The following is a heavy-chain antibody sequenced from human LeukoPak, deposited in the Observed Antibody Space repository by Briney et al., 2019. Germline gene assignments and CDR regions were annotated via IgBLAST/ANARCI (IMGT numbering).Heavy chain of an antibody. CDR1: GFTFSSYA. CDR2: ISGSGGST. V-gene: IGHV3-23*01. J-gene: IGHJ4*02. D-gene: IGHD4-17*01. Sequence: GGSLRLSCAASGFTFSSYAMSWVRQAPGKELEWVSAISGSGGSTYYADSVKGRFTISRDNSKNTLYLQMNSLRAEDTAVYYCAKDPTLRLAANVNYWGQGTLVTVSS. CDR3: AKDPTLRLAANVNY.